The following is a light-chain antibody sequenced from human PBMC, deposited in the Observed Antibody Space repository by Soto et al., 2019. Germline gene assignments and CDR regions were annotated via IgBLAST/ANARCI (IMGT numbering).Light chain of an antibody. Sequence: DIQMTQSPSSXSASVGDTVTITCRASQSISSYLNWYQQQPGKAPXILIYAASSLQSGVPSRFSGSGSGTDFTLTISRLEPEYFAVYYCQQYGRSGTFGQGTKVDIK. V-gene: IGKV1-39*01. CDR3: QQYGRSGT. CDR2: AAS. J-gene: IGKJ1*01. CDR1: QSISSY.